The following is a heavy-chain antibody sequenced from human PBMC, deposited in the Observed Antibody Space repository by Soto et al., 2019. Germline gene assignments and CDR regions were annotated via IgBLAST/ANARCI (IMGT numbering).Heavy chain of an antibody. J-gene: IGHJ4*02. CDR1: GGSISSGGYY. CDR2: IYYSGST. CDR3: ATGVYSYGYYFDY. D-gene: IGHD5-18*01. V-gene: IGHV4-31*03. Sequence: PSETLSLTCTVSGGSISSGGYYWSWIRQHPGKGLEWIGYIYYSGSTYYNPSLKSRVTISVDTSKNQFSLKLSSVTAADTAVYYCATGVYSYGYYFDYWGQGTLVTVSS.